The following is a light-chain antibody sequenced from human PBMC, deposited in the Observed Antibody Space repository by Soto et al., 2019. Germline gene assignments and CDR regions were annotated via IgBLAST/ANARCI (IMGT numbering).Light chain of an antibody. Sequence: DIVMTQSPLSLPVTPGEPASISCRSSQSLLHSNGYNYLDWYLQKPGQSPQLLICMGSNRASGVPDRFSGSGSGTDFKLTISRVEAEDFGVYYCMQTLQSPWTFGQGTKV. V-gene: IGKV2-28*01. J-gene: IGKJ1*01. CDR3: MQTLQSPWT. CDR2: MGS. CDR1: QSLLHSNGYNY.